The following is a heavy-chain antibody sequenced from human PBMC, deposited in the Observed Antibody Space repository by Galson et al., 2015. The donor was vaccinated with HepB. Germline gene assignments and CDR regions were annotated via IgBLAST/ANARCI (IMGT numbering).Heavy chain of an antibody. CDR1: GYTFTSYD. J-gene: IGHJ4*02. V-gene: IGHV1-8*01. CDR3: ARGVRNQLFSDQ. CDR2: MNPNSGNT. Sequence: SVKVSCKASGYTFTSYDVTWVRQASGQGLEWMGWMNPNSGNTGYAPKFRGRVTMTADISMSTAYRELGSLTSEDTAVYYCARGVRNQLFSDQWGLGSQVSVSS. D-gene: IGHD1-14*01.